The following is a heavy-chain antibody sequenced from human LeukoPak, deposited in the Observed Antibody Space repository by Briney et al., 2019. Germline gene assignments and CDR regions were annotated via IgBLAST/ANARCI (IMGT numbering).Heavy chain of an antibody. J-gene: IGHJ5*02. V-gene: IGHV3-23*01. CDR2: ISGTGGRT. D-gene: IGHD3-10*01. CDR3: AREGLDSGSHFSAWFDP. CDR1: GFTFSTYA. Sequence: GGSLRLSCAASGFTFSTYAMSWVRQAPGKGLEWVSVISGTGGRTYYADSVKGRFTISRDNSRNTLYVQMNSLRAEDTAVYYCAREGLDSGSHFSAWFDPWGQGTLVTVSS.